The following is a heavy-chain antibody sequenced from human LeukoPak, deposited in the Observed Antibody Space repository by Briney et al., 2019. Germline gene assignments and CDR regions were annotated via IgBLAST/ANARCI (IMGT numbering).Heavy chain of an antibody. CDR2: ISGSDNSM. V-gene: IGHV3-11*04. CDR1: GFTFSDYY. J-gene: IGHJ2*01. CDR3: AKRDGYFDL. Sequence: SGGSLRLSCAASGFTFSDYYMSWIRQAPGKGLEWLSYISGSDNSMYYVDSVRGRFTISRDNAKNSLYLQINSLRADDTAVYYCAKRDGYFDLWGRGTLVTVSS.